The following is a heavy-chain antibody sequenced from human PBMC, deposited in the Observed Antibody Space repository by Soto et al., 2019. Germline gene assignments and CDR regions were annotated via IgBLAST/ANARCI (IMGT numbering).Heavy chain of an antibody. J-gene: IGHJ6*02. CDR1: GFTFSRNT. CDR3: VKDEGIEAMDV. D-gene: IGHD3-3*02. CDR2: TTSSGSYV. V-gene: IGHV3-21*01. Sequence: WGSLRLSCVTSGFTFSRNTMNWVRQAPGKGLEWVASTTSSGSYVYYADSVKGRFSASRDNAKNSLSLQMDSLRPDDTAIYFCVKDEGIEAMDVWGQGTTVTVSS.